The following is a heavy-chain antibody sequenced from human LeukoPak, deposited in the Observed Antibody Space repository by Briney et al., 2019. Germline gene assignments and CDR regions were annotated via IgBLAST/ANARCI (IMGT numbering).Heavy chain of an antibody. Sequence: PSETLSLTCAVSGGSISSGGYSWSWIRQPPGKGLEWIGYIYHSGSTYYNPSLKSRVTISVDRSKNQFSLKLSSVTAADTAVYYCARWATYVGHFQHGARAPWSPTPQ. V-gene: IGHV4-30-2*01. CDR1: GGSISSGGYS. J-gene: IGHJ1*01. CDR3: ARWATYVGHFQH. D-gene: IGHD3-16*01. CDR2: IYHSGST.